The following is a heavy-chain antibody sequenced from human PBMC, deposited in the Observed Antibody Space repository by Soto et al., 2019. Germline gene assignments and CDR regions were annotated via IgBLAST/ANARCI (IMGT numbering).Heavy chain of an antibody. V-gene: IGHV3-73*01. CDR1: GFTFSGSA. J-gene: IGHJ4*02. CDR3: TRHWGYSGYDSFDY. Sequence: GGSLRLSCAASGFTFSGSAMHWVRQASGKGLEWVGRIRSKANSYATAYAASVKGRFTIYRDDSKNTAYLQMNSLKTEDTAVYYCTRHWGYSGYDSFDYWVKGTMVT. CDR2: IRSKANSYAT. D-gene: IGHD5-12*01.